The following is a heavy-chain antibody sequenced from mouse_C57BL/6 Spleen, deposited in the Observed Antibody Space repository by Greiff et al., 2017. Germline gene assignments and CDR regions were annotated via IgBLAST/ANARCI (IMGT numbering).Heavy chain of an antibody. CDR3: ARWTFYAMDY. CDR2: SRNKANDYTT. Sequence: EVMLVESGGGLVQSGRSLRLSCATSGFTFSDFYMEWVRQAPGKGLEWIAASRNKANDYTTEYSASVKGRFIVSRDTSQSILYLQMNALRAEDTAIYYCARWTFYAMDYWGQGTSVTVSS. J-gene: IGHJ4*01. CDR1: GFTFSDFY. V-gene: IGHV7-1*01.